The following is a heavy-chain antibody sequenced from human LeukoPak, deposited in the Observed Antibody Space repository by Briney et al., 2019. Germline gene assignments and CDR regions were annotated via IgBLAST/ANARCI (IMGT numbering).Heavy chain of an antibody. Sequence: ASVKVSCKASGYIFTSYNIYWVRQAPGQGLEWMGIINPSGGSTNYAQKFQGRVTMTRDTSTSTVYMELSSLRSEDTAVYYCAREGVRWLQSNFDYWGQGTLVTVSS. D-gene: IGHD5-24*01. J-gene: IGHJ4*02. CDR2: INPSGGST. V-gene: IGHV1-46*01. CDR3: AREGVRWLQSNFDY. CDR1: GYIFTSYN.